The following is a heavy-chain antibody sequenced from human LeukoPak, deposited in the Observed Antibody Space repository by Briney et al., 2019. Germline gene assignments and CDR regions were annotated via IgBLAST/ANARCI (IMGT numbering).Heavy chain of an antibody. CDR3: ATGISNSEAFDI. V-gene: IGHV1-24*01. CDR1: GYTLTELS. J-gene: IGHJ3*02. D-gene: IGHD4-23*01. CDR2: FDPEDGET. Sequence: GASVKVSCKVSGYTLTELSMHWVRQAPGKGLEWMGGFDPEDGETIYAQKFQGRVTMTEDTSTDTAYMELSSLRSEDTAVYYCATGISNSEAFDIWGQGTMVTVSS.